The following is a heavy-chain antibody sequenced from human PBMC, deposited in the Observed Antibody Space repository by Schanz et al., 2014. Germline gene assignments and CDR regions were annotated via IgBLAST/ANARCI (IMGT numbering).Heavy chain of an antibody. Sequence: EVQLVESGGGLVQPGGSLRLSCAASGFSISFHWMSWVRQAPGKGPEWVANIKQDGSEKYYVDSVKGRFTISRDNSKDTLYLQMSGLTPEDTAVYYCARGPIPIQGVPMDFWGQGTLVTVSS. V-gene: IGHV3-7*04. CDR2: IKQDGSEK. CDR1: GFSISFHW. CDR3: ARGPIPIQGVPMDF. D-gene: IGHD3-10*01. J-gene: IGHJ4*02.